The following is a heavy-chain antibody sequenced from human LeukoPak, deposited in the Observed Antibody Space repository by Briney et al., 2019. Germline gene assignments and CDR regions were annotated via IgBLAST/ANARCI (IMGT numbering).Heavy chain of an antibody. Sequence: ASVKVSCKASGYTFTSYGISWVRQATGQGNEWMGWITAYNDNTNYAQKLQGRVTMTTDTSTSTAYMELRSLRSDDTAVYYCARALLWFGEPSHIDHWGQGTLVTASS. V-gene: IGHV1-18*01. CDR3: ARALLWFGEPSHIDH. CDR1: GYTFTSYG. CDR2: ITAYNDNT. D-gene: IGHD3-10*01. J-gene: IGHJ4*02.